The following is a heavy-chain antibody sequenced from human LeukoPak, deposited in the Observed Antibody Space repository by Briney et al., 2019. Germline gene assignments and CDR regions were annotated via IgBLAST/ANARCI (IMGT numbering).Heavy chain of an antibody. CDR1: GFPFSSYW. D-gene: IGHD6-19*01. J-gene: IGHJ4*02. V-gene: IGHV3-74*01. Sequence: GGSLRLSCAASGFPFSSYWMHWVRQAPGKGLVWVSRINSDGSSTSYADSVKGRFTISRDNAKNTLYLQMNSLRAEDTAVYYCARALGYSSGWYLDYWGQGTLVTVSS. CDR2: INSDGSST. CDR3: ARALGYSSGWYLDY.